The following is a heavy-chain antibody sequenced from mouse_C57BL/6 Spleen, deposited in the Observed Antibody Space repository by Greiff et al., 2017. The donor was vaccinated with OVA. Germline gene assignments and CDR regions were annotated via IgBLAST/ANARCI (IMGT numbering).Heavy chain of an antibody. V-gene: IGHV1-54*01. CDR2: INPGSGGT. CDR1: GYAFTYYL. D-gene: IGHD3-3*01. Sequence: QVQLQQSGAELVRPGTSVKVSCKASGYAFTYYLIEWVKQRPGQGLEWIGVINPGSGGTNYNEKFKGKATLTADKSSSTAYMQLSSLTSEDSAVYFCAREGTDYFDYWGQGTTLTVSS. CDR3: AREGTDYFDY. J-gene: IGHJ2*01.